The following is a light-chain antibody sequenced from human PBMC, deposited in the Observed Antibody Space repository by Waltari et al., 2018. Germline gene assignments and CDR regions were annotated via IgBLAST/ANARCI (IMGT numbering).Light chain of an antibody. CDR1: QSVSSSY. V-gene: IGKV3-20*01. CDR3: QQYGSSPTT. Sequence: EIELTQSPGTLSLSPAERATLACRASQSVSSSYLAWYQQKPGQAPRLLIYGASSRATGIPDRFSGSGSGTDFTLTISRLEPEDFAVYYCQQYGSSPTTFGQGTKVEIK. CDR2: GAS. J-gene: IGKJ1*01.